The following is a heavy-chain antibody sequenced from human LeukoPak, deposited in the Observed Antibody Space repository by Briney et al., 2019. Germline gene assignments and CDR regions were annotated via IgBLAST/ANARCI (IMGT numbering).Heavy chain of an antibody. CDR1: GFTMSSYA. CDR3: AKEASIAARARCWFDP. CDR2: ISGSGGST. V-gene: IGHV3-23*01. J-gene: IGHJ5*02. D-gene: IGHD6-6*01. Sequence: SGRSLRLSCAASGFTMSSYAMSWVRQAPGKGLEWVSAISGSGGSTYYADSGKGRFTVSRDNSKNTLYLQMNSLRAEDTAVYYCAKEASIAARARCWFDPWGQGTRVTVSS.